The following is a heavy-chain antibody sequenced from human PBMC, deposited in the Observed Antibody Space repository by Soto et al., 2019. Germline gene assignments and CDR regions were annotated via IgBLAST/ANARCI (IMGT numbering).Heavy chain of an antibody. J-gene: IGHJ4*02. D-gene: IGHD2-21*02. CDR2: IGASGDIT. V-gene: IGHV3-23*01. Sequence: GGSLRLSCAASGFAFTNFAMSWVRQAPGKGLEWVAGIGASGDITWYADSVKGRLSISRDNSKNTLYLQLNSLRFEDTAVYYCAKDDFTDRGDDYFDYWGPGTLVTVSS. CDR3: AKDDFTDRGDDYFDY. CDR1: GFAFTNFA.